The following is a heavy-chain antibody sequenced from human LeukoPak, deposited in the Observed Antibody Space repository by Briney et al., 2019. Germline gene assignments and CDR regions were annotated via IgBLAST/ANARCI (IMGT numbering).Heavy chain of an antibody. V-gene: IGHV3-48*04. CDR1: GFTFSSYR. CDR3: ARDIGPTDY. J-gene: IGHJ4*02. CDR2: ISSSSSTI. D-gene: IGHD1-26*01. Sequence: GGSLRLSCAASGFTFSSYRMIWVRQTPGKGLEWVSSISSSSSTINYADSMRGRFTISRDNAKNSLYLQMNSLGAEDTAVYYCARDIGPTDYWGQGTLVTVSS.